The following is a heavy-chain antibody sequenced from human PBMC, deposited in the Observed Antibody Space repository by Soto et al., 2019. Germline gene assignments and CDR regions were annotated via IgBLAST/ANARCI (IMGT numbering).Heavy chain of an antibody. J-gene: IGHJ5*02. Sequence: SETLSLTCNVSGGPISSYYWSWIRQSPGKGLEWIGQIFYTGNTNYNPSLKSRVTMSVDIPKKQFSLKLRSVTTADTAIYFCARNNVRGVSNSYNWMDPWGQGTLVPVSS. CDR3: ARNNVRGVSNSYNWMDP. V-gene: IGHV4-59*01. D-gene: IGHD3-10*01. CDR1: GGPISSYY. CDR2: IFYTGNT.